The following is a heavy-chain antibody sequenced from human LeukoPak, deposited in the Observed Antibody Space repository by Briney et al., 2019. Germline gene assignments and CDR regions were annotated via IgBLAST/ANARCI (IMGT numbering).Heavy chain of an antibody. J-gene: IGHJ4*02. V-gene: IGHV4-39*02. CDR2: VYYTGST. D-gene: IGHD3-10*01. CDR1: GGSISSSGYY. Sequence: SETLSLTCTVSGGSISSSGYYWGWIRQPPGKGLEWVGSVYYTGSTFYNPSLKSRVTTSADTSKNHFSLNLSSVTAADTAVYYCARHRGRYYDSGSYYYFDYWGQGTLVTVSS. CDR3: ARHRGRYYDSGSYYYFDY.